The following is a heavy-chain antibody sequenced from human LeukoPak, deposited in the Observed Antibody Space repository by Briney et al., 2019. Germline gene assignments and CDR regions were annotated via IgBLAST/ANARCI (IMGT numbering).Heavy chain of an antibody. Sequence: PGGSLRLSCAASGFTASSNYMSWVRQAPGKGLEWVSAIYSGGTTYYADSVKDRFTISRDNSKNTVYLQMNSLRAEDTAVYYCARAATTVTQWDYWGQGTLVTVSS. V-gene: IGHV3-53*01. D-gene: IGHD1-26*01. J-gene: IGHJ4*02. CDR1: GFTASSNY. CDR2: IYSGGTT. CDR3: ARAATTVTQWDY.